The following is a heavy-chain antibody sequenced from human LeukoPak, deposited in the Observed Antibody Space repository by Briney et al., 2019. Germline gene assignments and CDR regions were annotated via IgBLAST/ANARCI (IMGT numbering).Heavy chain of an antibody. J-gene: IGHJ5*02. CDR1: GGSISSYY. CDR3: ARDGPSLEWLSYSNWFDP. Sequence: TSETLSLTCTVSGGSISSYYGGWIRQPAGKGLEWFGRIYTSGSTNYNPSLKSRVTMSVDTSKNQFSLKLSSVTAADTAVYYCARDGPSLEWLSYSNWFDPWGQGTLVTVSS. CDR2: IYTSGST. V-gene: IGHV4-4*07. D-gene: IGHD3-3*01.